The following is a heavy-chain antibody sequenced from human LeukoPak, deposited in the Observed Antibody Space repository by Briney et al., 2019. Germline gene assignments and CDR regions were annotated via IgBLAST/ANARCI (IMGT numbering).Heavy chain of an antibody. J-gene: IGHJ3*01. D-gene: IGHD3-10*01. CDR2: INPNSGGT. Sequence: ASVKVSCKASGYTFTGYYMHWVRQAPGQGLEWMGWINPNSGGTNYAQKFQGRVTMTRDTSISTAYMELSRLRSDDTAVYYCARGLGGAPGWFDPWGQGTMVTVSS. CDR3: ARGLGGAPGWFDP. CDR1: GYTFTGYY. V-gene: IGHV1-2*02.